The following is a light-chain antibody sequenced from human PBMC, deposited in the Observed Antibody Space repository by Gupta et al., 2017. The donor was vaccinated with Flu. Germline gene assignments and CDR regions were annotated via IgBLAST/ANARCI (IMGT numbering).Light chain of an antibody. CDR2: RND. V-gene: IGLV1-47*01. CDR3: AAWDDSRSSWV. Sequence: RVTFSWSGSSSNIGRNYVYGYQQLPGTAPKHLLYRNDQRPSGVPDRLSGSKSGTSASLAISGLRAEDEADYYCAAWDDSRSSWVFGGGTKLTVL. J-gene: IGLJ3*02. CDR1: SSNIGRNY.